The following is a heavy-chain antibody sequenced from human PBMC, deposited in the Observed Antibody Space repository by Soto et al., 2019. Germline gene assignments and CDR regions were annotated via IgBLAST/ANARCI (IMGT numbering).Heavy chain of an antibody. V-gene: IGHV3-30*18. CDR2: ISYDGNKE. D-gene: IGHD1-1*01. Sequence: QVQLVESGGGVVQPGRSLRLSCSASGFIFGTYGMDWVRQAPGKGLEWMALISYDGNKEFYADSVKGRFTISRYNSRNTLYLHMNSLKPEDTAMYYCAKETATSVDYYYFYGLDVWGPGTTVSVSS. CDR1: GFIFGTYG. CDR3: AKETATSVDYYYFYGLDV. J-gene: IGHJ6*02.